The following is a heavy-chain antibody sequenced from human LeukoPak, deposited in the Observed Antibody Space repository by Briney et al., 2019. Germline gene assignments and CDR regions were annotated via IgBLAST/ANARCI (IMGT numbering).Heavy chain of an antibody. CDR2: IYYSGST. J-gene: IGHJ3*02. V-gene: IGHV4-39*07. CDR3: ASDYSSGWFGHDAFDI. Sequence: SETLSLTCTVSGGSMSSSSYYWGWIRQPPGKGLEWIGSIYYSGSTYQNPSLKSRVTISVDTSKNQFSLKLRSVTAADTAVYYCASDYSSGWFGHDAFDIWGQGTMVTVSS. CDR1: GGSMSSSSYY. D-gene: IGHD6-19*01.